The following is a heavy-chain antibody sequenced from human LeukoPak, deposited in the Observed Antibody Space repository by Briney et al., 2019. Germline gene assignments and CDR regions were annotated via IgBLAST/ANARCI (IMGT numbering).Heavy chain of an antibody. CDR3: ARRRGSSERIDY. D-gene: IGHD1-26*01. CDR2: IYPGDSET. CDR1: GYSFTNYW. V-gene: IGHV5-51*01. J-gene: IGHJ4*02. Sequence: GESLKISCKGSGYSFTNYWIGWVRQMPGGGLEWMGLIYPGDSETRYSPSFQGQVIISVDKSISTAYLQWSSPKASDTAMYYCARRRGSSERIDYWGQGTLVTVSS.